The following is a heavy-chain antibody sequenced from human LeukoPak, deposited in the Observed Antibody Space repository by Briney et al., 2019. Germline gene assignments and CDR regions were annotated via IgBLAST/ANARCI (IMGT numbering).Heavy chain of an antibody. CDR2: ISAYNGNT. Sequence: ASVKVSCKASGYTFTSYGISWVRQAPGQGLEWMGWISAYNGNTNYAQKLQGRVTMTTDTSTSTAYMELRSLRSDDTAVYYCARDEWSRAIFGVVTTNWFDPWGQGTLVTVSS. V-gene: IGHV1-18*01. D-gene: IGHD3-3*01. CDR3: ARDEWSRAIFGVVTTNWFDP. J-gene: IGHJ5*02. CDR1: GYTFTSYG.